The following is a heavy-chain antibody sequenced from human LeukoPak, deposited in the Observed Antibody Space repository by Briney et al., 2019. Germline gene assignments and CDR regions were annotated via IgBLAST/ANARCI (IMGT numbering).Heavy chain of an antibody. V-gene: IGHV3-48*03. D-gene: IGHD3-22*01. CDR1: GFDFSAYE. J-gene: IGHJ4*02. Sequence: GGSLRLSCAVSGFDFSAYEMNWVRQAPGKGLEWVSYFAGSDTTTYYADSVKGRFTISRDNAKNILYLQMNRLRVEDTALYYCTTLGYHLDSWGQGTLVTVSS. CDR3: TTLGYHLDS. CDR2: FAGSDTTT.